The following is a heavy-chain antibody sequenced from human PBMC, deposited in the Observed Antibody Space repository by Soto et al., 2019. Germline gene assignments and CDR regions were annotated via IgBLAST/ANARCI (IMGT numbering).Heavy chain of an antibody. J-gene: IGHJ4*02. Sequence: QVQLVESGGGVVQPGRSLRLSCAASGFTFSSYARHWVRQAPGKGLEWVAVISYDGSNKYYADSVKGRFTISRDNSKNTLYLQMNSLRAEDTAVYYCAVTGTLLGYWGQGTLFTVSS. CDR3: AVTGTLLGY. CDR2: ISYDGSNK. V-gene: IGHV3-30-3*01. CDR1: GFTFSSYA. D-gene: IGHD1-20*01.